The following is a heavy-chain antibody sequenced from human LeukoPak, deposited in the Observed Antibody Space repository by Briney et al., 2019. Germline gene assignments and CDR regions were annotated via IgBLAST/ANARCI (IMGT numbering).Heavy chain of an antibody. CDR2: MNANSGNT. J-gene: IGHJ6*02. V-gene: IGHV1-8*01. D-gene: IGHD4-23*01. CDR3: AREAVDPGGMDF. Sequence: ASVKVSCKASGYTFTSYDINWVRQATGQGLEWMGWMNANSGNTGYAQKFQGRVTMTRHTSRSTAYMQLSSLSSQHTAGEYCAREAVDPGGMDFWGQGTTVTVSS. CDR1: GYTFTSYD.